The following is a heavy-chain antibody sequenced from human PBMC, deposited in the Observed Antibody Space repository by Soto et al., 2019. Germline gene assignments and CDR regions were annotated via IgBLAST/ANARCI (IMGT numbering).Heavy chain of an antibody. CDR2: INAGNGNT. CDR1: GYTFTTYA. V-gene: IGHV1-3*05. CDR3: ARDSGSYVAELAF. J-gene: IGHJ4*02. Sequence: QVQLVQSGAEEKKPGASVKISCKASGYTFTTYAMHWVRQAPGQSLEWMGWINAGNGNTKYLQKFQGRITITRDTSASTLYMEMSSLRSEDTAMYYCARDSGSYVAELAFWGQGTLVTVSS. D-gene: IGHD1-26*01.